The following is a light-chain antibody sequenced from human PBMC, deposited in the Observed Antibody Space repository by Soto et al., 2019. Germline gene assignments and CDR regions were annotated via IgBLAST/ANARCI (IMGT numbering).Light chain of an antibody. Sequence: QSIRTQPASGSVTAGQMVTISCSGSSSNIGSNTVNWYQQLPGTAPKLLIYSNNQRPSGVPDRFSGSKSGTSASLAISGLQSEDEDDYYCAAWDDSLNGYVFGTGTKV. CDR3: AAWDDSLNGYV. V-gene: IGLV1-44*01. CDR1: SSNIGSNT. CDR2: SNN. J-gene: IGLJ1*01.